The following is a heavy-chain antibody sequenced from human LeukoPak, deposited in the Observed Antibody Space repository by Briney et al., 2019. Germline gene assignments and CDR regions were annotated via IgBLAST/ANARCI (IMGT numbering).Heavy chain of an antibody. D-gene: IGHD6-19*01. CDR3: ARGGAQEYRSGWLVGNLDY. CDR1: GYTFTGYY. Sequence: ASVKVSCKASGYTFTGYYIHWVRQVPGQGLEWMGWINPSSGGTNYAQKLQGRVTMTRDTSISTAYMDLSRLTSDDTAVYYCARGGAQEYRSGWLVGNLDYWGQGTLVTVSS. J-gene: IGHJ4*02. CDR2: INPSSGGT. V-gene: IGHV1-2*02.